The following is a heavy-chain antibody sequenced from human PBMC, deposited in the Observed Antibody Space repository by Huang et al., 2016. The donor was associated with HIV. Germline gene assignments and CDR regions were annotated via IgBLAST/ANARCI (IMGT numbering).Heavy chain of an antibody. J-gene: IGHJ3*01. CDR1: GGSVNSGYYY. CDR2: VFYGGNT. Sequence: LTCSVSGGSVNSGYYYWGWIRQPPGKGLEWIASVFYGGNTFYNPSLKSRVSMSVDTSKKRFSLNLSSLTAADTAVYFCARLPFDYVWGTQRQTALDELDVWGQGTMVTVSS. D-gene: IGHD3-16*01. V-gene: IGHV4-39*01. CDR3: ARLPFDYVWGTQRQTALDELDV.